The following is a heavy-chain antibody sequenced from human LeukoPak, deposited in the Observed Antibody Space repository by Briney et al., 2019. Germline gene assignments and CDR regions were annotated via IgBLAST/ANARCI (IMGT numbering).Heavy chain of an antibody. Sequence: GGSLRLSCAASGFSVSNSYVNWVRQAPGKGLEWVSVIYSGGNTYYADSVKGRFTISRDNSKNTLYLQMNTLRAEDTAVYYCAKDAINYDFWSGYSYYFDYWGQGTLVTVSS. J-gene: IGHJ4*02. D-gene: IGHD3-3*01. CDR2: IYSGGNT. V-gene: IGHV3-66*01. CDR1: GFSVSNSY. CDR3: AKDAINYDFWSGYSYYFDY.